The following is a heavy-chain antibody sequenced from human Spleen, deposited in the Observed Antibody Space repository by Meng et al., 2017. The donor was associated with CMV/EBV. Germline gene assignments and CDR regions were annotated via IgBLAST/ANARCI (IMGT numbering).Heavy chain of an antibody. CDR2: IYYSGST. CDR1: GGSISSGGYY. Sequence: QVQLQESGPGLVKPSQTLSLTCAVSGGSISSGGYYWSWIRQPPGKGLEWIGYIYYSGSTYYNPSLKSRVTISVDTSKNQFSLKLSSVTAADTAVYYCARYARNPPDAFDIWGQGTMVTVSS. J-gene: IGHJ3*02. CDR3: ARYARNPPDAFDI. V-gene: IGHV4-30-4*01.